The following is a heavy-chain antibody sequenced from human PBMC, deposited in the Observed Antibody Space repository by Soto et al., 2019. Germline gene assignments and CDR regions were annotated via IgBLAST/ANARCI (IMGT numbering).Heavy chain of an antibody. CDR1: GGSISSGGYY. V-gene: IGHV4-31*03. Sequence: SETLSLTCTVSGGSISSGGYYWSWIRQHPGKGLEWIGYIYYSGSTYYNPSLKSRVTISVDTSKNQFSLKLSSVTAADTAVYYCARGIPMVRGVIITYFDYWGQGTLVTVSS. D-gene: IGHD3-10*01. CDR3: ARGIPMVRGVIITYFDY. J-gene: IGHJ4*02. CDR2: IYYSGST.